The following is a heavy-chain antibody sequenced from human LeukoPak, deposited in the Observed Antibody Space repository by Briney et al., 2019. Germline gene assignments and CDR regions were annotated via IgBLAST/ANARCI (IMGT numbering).Heavy chain of an antibody. V-gene: IGHV3-30-3*01. CDR2: ISYDGSNK. Sequence: GGSLRLSCAASGSTFSSYAMHWVRQAPGKGLEWVAVISYDGSNKYYADSVKGRFTISRDNSKNTLYLQMNSLRAEDTAVYYCARGHSTVSDYGMDVWGQGTTVTVSS. D-gene: IGHD4-17*01. CDR1: GSTFSSYA. J-gene: IGHJ6*02. CDR3: ARGHSTVSDYGMDV.